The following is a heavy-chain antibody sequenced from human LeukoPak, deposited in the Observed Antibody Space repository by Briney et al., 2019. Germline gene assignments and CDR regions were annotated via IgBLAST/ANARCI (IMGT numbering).Heavy chain of an antibody. CDR2: IRISDSGI. CDR3: ARDYAYAFDI. D-gene: IGHD2-2*01. V-gene: IGHV3-48*02. CDR1: GFTFSTYS. J-gene: IGHJ3*02. Sequence: SGGSLRLSCAASGFTFSTYSMNWVRQAPGKGLEWVSYIRISDSGIYYADSVKGRFTISGDNAKNSLHLQMNSLRDEDTAVCYCARDYAYAFDIWGQGTMVTVSS.